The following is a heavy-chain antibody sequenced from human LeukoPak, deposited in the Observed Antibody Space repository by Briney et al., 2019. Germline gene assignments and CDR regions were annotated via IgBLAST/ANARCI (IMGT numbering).Heavy chain of an antibody. J-gene: IGHJ4*02. D-gene: IGHD5-18*01. V-gene: IGHV3-30-3*01. CDR3: ARDLGYSYIFGGPDY. CDR1: GFTFIRYT. CDR2: SSYDGSNK. Sequence: GGSLRLSCAASGFTFIRYTMHWVRQAPGKGLEWVAVSSYDGSNKYYANSVKGRFTISRDDSKNTVYLQMHSLRAEDTAVYFCARDLGYSYIFGGPDYWGQGTLVTVSS.